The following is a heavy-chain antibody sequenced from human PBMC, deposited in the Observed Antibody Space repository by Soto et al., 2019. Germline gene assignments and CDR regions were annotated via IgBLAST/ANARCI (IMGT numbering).Heavy chain of an antibody. CDR2: ISYDGSNK. Sequence: QVQLVESGGGVVQPGRSLRLSCAASGFNFSSYAMHWVRQAPGKGLEWVAVISYDGSNKYYADSVKGRFTISRDNSKNTLYLQMNSLRAEDTAVYYCARDSRSSGWPHKDYWSQGTLVTVAS. CDR3: ARDSRSSGWPHKDY. V-gene: IGHV3-30-3*01. D-gene: IGHD6-19*01. CDR1: GFNFSSYA. J-gene: IGHJ4*02.